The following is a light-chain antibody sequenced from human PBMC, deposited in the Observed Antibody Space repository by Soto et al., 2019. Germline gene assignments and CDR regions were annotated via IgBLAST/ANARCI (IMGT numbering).Light chain of an antibody. CDR1: QGINNW. V-gene: IGKV1D-12*01. CDR3: QQANSFPLT. Sequence: DIQMTQSPSSVSASVGDRITITCRASQGINNWLAWYQQKPGKAPNLLIYATSTLQSGVPSRFSGSGSGTDFSLTISGLQPEDGATYYCQQANSFPLTFGGGTKVEIK. J-gene: IGKJ4*01. CDR2: ATS.